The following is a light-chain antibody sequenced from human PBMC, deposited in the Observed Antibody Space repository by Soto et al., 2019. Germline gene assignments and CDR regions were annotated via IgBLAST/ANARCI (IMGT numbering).Light chain of an antibody. J-gene: IGKJ5*01. CDR3: QQYYSYPIT. V-gene: IGKV1-8*01. Sequence: RLTQSPSSFSASTGDRVTITCRASQGISSYLAWYQQKPGKAPKLLIYAASTLQSGVPSRFSGSGSGTDFTLTISCLQSEDFATYYCQQYYSYPITFGQGTRLEIK. CDR1: QGISSY. CDR2: AAS.